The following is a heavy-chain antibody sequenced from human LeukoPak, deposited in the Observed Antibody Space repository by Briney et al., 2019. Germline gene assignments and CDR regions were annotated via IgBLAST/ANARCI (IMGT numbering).Heavy chain of an antibody. Sequence: PGGSLRLSCAASGFTFSSYSMNWVRQAPGKGLEWVSSISSSSSYIYYADSVKGRFTISRDNAKNSLFLQMDSLRAEDTAVYYCARGKLGSGWYEDLFDYWGQGTLVIVSS. CDR3: ARGKLGSGWYEDLFDY. J-gene: IGHJ4*02. CDR2: ISSSSSYI. CDR1: GFTFSSYS. D-gene: IGHD6-19*01. V-gene: IGHV3-21*01.